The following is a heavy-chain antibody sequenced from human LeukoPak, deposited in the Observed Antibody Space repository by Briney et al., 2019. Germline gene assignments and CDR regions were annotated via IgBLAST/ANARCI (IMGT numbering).Heavy chain of an antibody. CDR2: INPNSGGT. Sequence: ASVKVSCKASGGTFSSYAISWVRQAPGQGLEWMGWINPNSGGTNYAQKFQGRVTMTRDTSISTAYMELSRLRSDDTAVYYCARGPRVVPGTVRWFDPWGQGTLVTVSS. J-gene: IGHJ5*02. CDR3: ARGPRVVPGTVRWFDP. V-gene: IGHV1-2*02. CDR1: GGTFSSYA. D-gene: IGHD2-2*01.